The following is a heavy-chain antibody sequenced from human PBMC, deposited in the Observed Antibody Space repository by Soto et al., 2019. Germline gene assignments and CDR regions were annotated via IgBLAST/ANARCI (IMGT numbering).Heavy chain of an antibody. CDR2: IHYSGST. CDR1: GGSISSSNYY. V-gene: IGHV4-39*01. CDR3: ARQKGVAGHNFWSGYYADPLDL. D-gene: IGHD3-3*01. J-gene: IGHJ4*02. Sequence: PSETLSLTCTVSGGSISSSNYYWGWIRQPPGKGLEWLGSIHYSGSTYYNPSLESRVTISVDTSDNQFSLKLTSVTAADTAVYYCARQKGVAGHNFWSGYYADPLDLWGQGSLVTVSS.